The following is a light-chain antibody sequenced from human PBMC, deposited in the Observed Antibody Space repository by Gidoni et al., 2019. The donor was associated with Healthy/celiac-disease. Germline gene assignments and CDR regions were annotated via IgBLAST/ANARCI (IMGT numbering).Light chain of an antibody. CDR1: QGISSY. Sequence: AIRITQSPSSLSASTGDRVTITCRASQGISSYLAWYQQKPGKAPKLLIYAASTLQSGVPSSFSGSGSGTDFTLTISCLQSEDFATYYCQQYYSYPGTFGQGTKVEIK. V-gene: IGKV1-8*01. CDR2: AAS. CDR3: QQYYSYPGT. J-gene: IGKJ1*01.